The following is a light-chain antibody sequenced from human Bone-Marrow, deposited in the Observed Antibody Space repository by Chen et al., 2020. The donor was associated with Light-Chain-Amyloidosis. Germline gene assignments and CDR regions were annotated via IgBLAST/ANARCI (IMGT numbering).Light chain of an antibody. J-gene: IGLJ2*01. CDR3: QSADSSGTYEVR. V-gene: IGLV3-25*03. CDR1: DLPTKY. CDR2: RDT. Sequence: SYELTQPPSVSVSPGQTARITCSGDDLPTKYAYWYQQKPGQAPVLVIHRDTERPSGISERFSGSSTGTTATLTISGVQEEDEADYHCQSADSSGTYEVRFGGGTKLTVL.